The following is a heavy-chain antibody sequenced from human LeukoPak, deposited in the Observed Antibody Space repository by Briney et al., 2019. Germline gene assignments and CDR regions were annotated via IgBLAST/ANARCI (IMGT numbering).Heavy chain of an antibody. CDR1: GYRFTNYW. Sequence: GESLKISCKGSGYRFTNYWIGWVRQMPGKGLEWMGIIYPGDSDTRYSPSFQGQVTISVDKSISTAYLQWSSLKASDTAMYYCARGPYGYTSSATLGSYNWFDPWGQGSLVTVSS. J-gene: IGHJ5*02. D-gene: IGHD2-2*02. CDR2: IYPGDSDT. CDR3: ARGPYGYTSSATLGSYNWFDP. V-gene: IGHV5-51*01.